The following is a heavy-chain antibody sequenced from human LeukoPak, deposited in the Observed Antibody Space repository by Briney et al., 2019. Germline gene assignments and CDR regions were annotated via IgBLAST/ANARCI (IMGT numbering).Heavy chain of an antibody. Sequence: GGSLRLSCAASGFTFSSYEMSWVRQAPGKGLEWVSYISSSGSTIYYADSVKGRFTISRDNAKNSLYLQMNCLRAEDTAVYYCARIQTGDFDYWGQGTLVTVSS. D-gene: IGHD7-27*01. V-gene: IGHV3-48*03. CDR1: GFTFSSYE. CDR2: ISSSGSTI. CDR3: ARIQTGDFDY. J-gene: IGHJ4*02.